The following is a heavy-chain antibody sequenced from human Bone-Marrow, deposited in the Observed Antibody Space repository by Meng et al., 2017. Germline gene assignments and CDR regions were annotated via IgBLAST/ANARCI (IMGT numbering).Heavy chain of an antibody. J-gene: IGHJ1*01. Sequence: VQYKKLGGRLVKPMGPLDLSCAGDGGSCSGYCWSWIRQPPGKGLGWIGEINHSGSTNSNPSLKSRVTISVDTSKNQFSLKLSSVTAADTAVYYCARGTRPLLFQHWGQGTLVTVSS. CDR3: ARGTRPLLFQH. CDR2: INHSGST. CDR1: GGSCSGYC. V-gene: IGHV4-34*01. D-gene: IGHD1-1*01.